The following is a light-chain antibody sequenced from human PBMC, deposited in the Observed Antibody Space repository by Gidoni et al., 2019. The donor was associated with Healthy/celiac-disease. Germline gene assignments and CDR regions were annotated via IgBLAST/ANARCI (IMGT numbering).Light chain of an antibody. CDR2: AAS. V-gene: IGKV1-39*01. J-gene: IGKJ1*01. CDR1: QSISSY. Sequence: DIQMTQYPSSLSASVGDRVTITCRASQSISSYLNWYQQKPGKAPKLLIYAASSLQSGVPSRFSGSGSGTDFTLTSSSLQPEDFATYYCQQSYSTPWTFGQGTEVESK. CDR3: QQSYSTPWT.